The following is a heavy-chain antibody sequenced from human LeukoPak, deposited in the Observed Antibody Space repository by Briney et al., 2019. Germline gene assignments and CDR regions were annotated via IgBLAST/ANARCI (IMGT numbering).Heavy chain of an antibody. D-gene: IGHD2-15*01. Sequence: PGGSLRLSCAASGFSFCRFAMCWGRQAPGKGLEWVSGIIGSGGTTFYADSVKGRFTISRDKSKNTLYLQMSSLRAQNTATYYCAKKEGETYSSWYMDVWGKGATVTVSS. V-gene: IGHV3-23*01. CDR2: IIGSGGTT. CDR1: GFSFCRFA. CDR3: AKKEGETYSSWYMDV. J-gene: IGHJ6*04.